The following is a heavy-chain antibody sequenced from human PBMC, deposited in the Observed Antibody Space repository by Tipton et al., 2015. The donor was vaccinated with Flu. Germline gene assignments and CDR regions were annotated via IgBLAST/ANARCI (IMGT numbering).Heavy chain of an antibody. D-gene: IGHD3-16*01. CDR1: GGSISSGGAY. J-gene: IGHJ6*02. Sequence: GLVKPSETLSLTCTVSGGSISSGGAYWTWIRQVPGKGLEWIGGIYYSGSTYYNPSLESRVTISVDTSQNQFSLNLKSVTAADTAVYYCARDQGFGGGLTYDYYAMDVWGQGTTVTVSS. V-gene: IGHV4-31*03. CDR3: ARDQGFGGGLTYDYYAMDV. CDR2: IYYSGST.